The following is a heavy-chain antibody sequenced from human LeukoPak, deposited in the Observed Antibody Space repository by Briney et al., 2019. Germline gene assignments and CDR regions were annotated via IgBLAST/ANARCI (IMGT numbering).Heavy chain of an antibody. J-gene: IGHJ6*04. V-gene: IGHV4-39*07. CDR3: ARDTPYYYGSGSSRRGLDV. CDR2: IYYSGST. D-gene: IGHD3-10*01. Sequence: PSETLSLTCTVSGGSISSSSFYWGWIRQPPGKGLEWIGSIYYSGSTYYNPSLKSRVTISVDTSKNQFSLKLSSVTAADTAVYYCARDTPYYYGSGSSRRGLDVWGKGTTVTVSS. CDR1: GGSISSSSFY.